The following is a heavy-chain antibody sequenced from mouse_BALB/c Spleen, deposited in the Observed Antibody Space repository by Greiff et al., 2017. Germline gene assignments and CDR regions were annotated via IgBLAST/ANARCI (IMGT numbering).Heavy chain of an antibody. J-gene: IGHJ2*01. CDR1: GYTFTSYY. Sequence: QVQLKQSGPELVKPGASVRISCKASGYTFTSYYIHWVKQRPGQGLEWIGWIYPGNVNTKYNEKFKGKATLTADKSSSTAYMQLSSLTSEDSAVYFCARTKYGNYESDYWGQGTTLTVSS. V-gene: IGHV1S56*01. CDR3: ARTKYGNYESDY. D-gene: IGHD2-10*02. CDR2: IYPGNVNT.